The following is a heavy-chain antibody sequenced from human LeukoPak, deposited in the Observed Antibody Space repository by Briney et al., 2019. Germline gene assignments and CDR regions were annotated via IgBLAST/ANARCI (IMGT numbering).Heavy chain of an antibody. V-gene: IGHV1-69*05. J-gene: IGHJ4*02. D-gene: IGHD2-2*01. CDR2: IFPIFRTA. CDR1: RGTFSRYA. Sequence: SVKVSCKASRGTFSRYAIGWVRQAPGQGLEWMGGIFPIFRTAHYAQKFQGRVTITTDESTSTAYMEPNSLRSEDTAVYYCARVRYCSSTSCYFGFDYWGQGTLVTVSS. CDR3: ARVRYCSSTSCYFGFDY.